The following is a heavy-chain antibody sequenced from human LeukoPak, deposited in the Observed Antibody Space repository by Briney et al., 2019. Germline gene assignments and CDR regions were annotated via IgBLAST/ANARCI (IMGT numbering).Heavy chain of an antibody. J-gene: IGHJ3*02. CDR2: TFYKSKWYN. D-gene: IGHD2/OR15-2a*01. CDR1: GDSVSSNSVA. Sequence: SQTLSLTCAISGDSVSSNSVAWHWIRQSPSRGLEWLGRTFYKSKWYNDYAVSVKSRITINPDTSKNQFSLQLSSVTPEDTAVYYCARGKYSAFDIWGQGTMVTVSS. CDR3: ARGKYSAFDI. V-gene: IGHV6-1*01.